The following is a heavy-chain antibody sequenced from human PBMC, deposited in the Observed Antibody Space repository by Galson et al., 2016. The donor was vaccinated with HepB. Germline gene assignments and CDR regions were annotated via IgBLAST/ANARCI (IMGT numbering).Heavy chain of an antibody. CDR1: GYTFTDYW. Sequence: QSGAEVKKPGESLTISCKASGYTFTDYWIGWVRQMPGKGQEWIGIIFPSDAETRSTPSIQGQVTISADKSVSTAYLQWISLKVSDTAMYYCARPPLVGAADPFDFWGQGTLVTVSS. J-gene: IGHJ4*02. V-gene: IGHV5-51*01. CDR2: IFPSDAET. CDR3: ARPPLVGAADPFDF. D-gene: IGHD2-15*01.